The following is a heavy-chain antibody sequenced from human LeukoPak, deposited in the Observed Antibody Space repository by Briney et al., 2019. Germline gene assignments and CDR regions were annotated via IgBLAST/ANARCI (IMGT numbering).Heavy chain of an antibody. J-gene: IGHJ4*02. V-gene: IGHV3-30-3*01. CDR1: GFTFSGYA. CDR2: ISFDGSDK. Sequence: GGSLRLSCAASGFTFSGYALHWVRQAPGKGLEWVAVISFDGSDKYYADAVRGRFIISRENPKNTLHLQMSSLRAEDTAVYYCARGAGGSGRYAYFDYWGQGTLVTVSP. CDR3: ARGAGGSGRYAYFDY. D-gene: IGHD6-19*01.